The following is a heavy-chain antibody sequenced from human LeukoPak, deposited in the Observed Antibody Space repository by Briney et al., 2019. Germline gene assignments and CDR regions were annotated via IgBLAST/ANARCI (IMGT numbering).Heavy chain of an antibody. CDR3: ARIQGYDYVWGSYRYYFDY. V-gene: IGHV4-34*01. CDR2: INHSGST. D-gene: IGHD3-16*02. CDR1: GGSFSGYY. J-gene: IGHJ4*02. Sequence: PSETLSLTCAVYGGSFSGYYWSWIRQPPGKGLEWIGEINHSGSTNYNPSLKSRVTISVDTSKNQFSLKLSSVTAADTAVYYCARIQGYDYVWGSYRYYFDYWGQGTLVTVSS.